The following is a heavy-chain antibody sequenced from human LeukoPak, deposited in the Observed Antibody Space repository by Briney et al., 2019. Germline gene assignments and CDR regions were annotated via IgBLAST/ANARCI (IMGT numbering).Heavy chain of an antibody. CDR3: AREGGGNFDY. CDR1: GGSISSYY. V-gene: IGHV4-59*01. CDR2: IYYSGST. J-gene: IGHJ4*02. D-gene: IGHD3-16*01. Sequence: SKTLSLTCTVSGGSISSYYWSWIQQPPGKGLEWIGYIYYSGSTNYNPSLKSRVTISVDTSKNQFSLKLSSVTAADTAVYYCAREGGGNFDYWGQGTLVTVSS.